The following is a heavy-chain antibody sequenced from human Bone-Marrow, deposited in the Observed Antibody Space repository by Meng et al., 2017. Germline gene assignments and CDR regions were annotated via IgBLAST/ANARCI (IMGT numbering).Heavy chain of an antibody. J-gene: IGHJ3*02. CDR2: ISGSGGST. Sequence: GESLKISCAASGFTFSSYAMSWVRQPPGKGLEWVSAISGSGGSTYYADSVRGRFTISRDNSKNTLYMQMNSLRAEDTAVYYCAKDGLLLWFGGLGQWAFDIWGQGTMVTVSS. CDR3: AKDGLLLWFGGLGQWAFDI. CDR1: GFTFSSYA. D-gene: IGHD3-10*01. V-gene: IGHV3-23*01.